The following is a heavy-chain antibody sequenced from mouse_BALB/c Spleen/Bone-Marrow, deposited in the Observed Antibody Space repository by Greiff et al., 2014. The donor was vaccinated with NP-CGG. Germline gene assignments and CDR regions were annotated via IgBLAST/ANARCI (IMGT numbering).Heavy chain of an antibody. D-gene: IGHD1-1*01. J-gene: IGHJ3*01. CDR3: APYYYGSSQFAY. Sequence: DVKLQEFGAELVKPGASVKLSCTASSFNIKDTYMHWVKQRPEQGLEWIGRIDPANGNTKYDPKFQGKATITADTSSNTAYLQLSSLTSEDTAVYYCAPYYYGSSQFAYWGQGTLVTVSA. CDR1: SFNIKDTY. CDR2: IDPANGNT. V-gene: IGHV14-3*02.